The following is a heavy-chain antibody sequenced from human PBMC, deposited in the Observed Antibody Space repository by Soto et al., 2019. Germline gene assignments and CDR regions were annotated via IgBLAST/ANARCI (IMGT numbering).Heavy chain of an antibody. V-gene: IGHV1-3*01. Sequence: GASVKVSCKASGYTFTSYAMHWVRQAPGQRLEWMGWINAGNGNTKYSQKFQGRVTITRDTSASTAYMELSSLRSEDTAVYYCARDLFGYSSGWYVTDFDYWGQGTLVTVSS. CDR3: ARDLFGYSSGWYVTDFDY. CDR2: INAGNGNT. J-gene: IGHJ4*02. CDR1: GYTFTSYA. D-gene: IGHD6-19*01.